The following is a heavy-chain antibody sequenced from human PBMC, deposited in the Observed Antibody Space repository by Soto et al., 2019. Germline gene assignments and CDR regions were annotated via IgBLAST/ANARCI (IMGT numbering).Heavy chain of an antibody. CDR1: GFTFSSSW. CDR2: INSDGSIT. D-gene: IGHD1-26*01. CDR3: GRYNSNSGQGDY. V-gene: IGHV3-74*02. J-gene: IGHJ4*02. Sequence: EVQLEESGGGLVQPGGSLRLSCVGSGFTFSSSWMHWVRQTPGKGLVWVSRINSDGSITNYADSVRGRFTISRDDAKNTLYLEKNSMRVEDTAVNYSGRYNSNSGQGDYWDQGTLDTVSS.